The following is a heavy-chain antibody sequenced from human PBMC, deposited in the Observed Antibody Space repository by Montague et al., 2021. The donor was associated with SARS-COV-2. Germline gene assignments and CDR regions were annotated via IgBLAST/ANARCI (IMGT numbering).Heavy chain of an antibody. CDR2: TYYRSKWYN. V-gene: IGHV6-1*01. Sequence: VSPGASLSSYRLSWHWIRHSPSRGLEWLASTYYRSKWYNDSAPSVSGRATVKPDTSRNQFSLHLDSVTPEDTALYFCARKMDSSFDVWGKGTMVIVSS. CDR1: GASLSSYRLS. D-gene: IGHD2-2*03. J-gene: IGHJ3*01. CDR3: ARKMDSSFDV.